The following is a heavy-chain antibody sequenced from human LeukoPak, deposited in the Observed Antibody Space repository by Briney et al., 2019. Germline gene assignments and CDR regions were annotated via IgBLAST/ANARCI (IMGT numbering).Heavy chain of an antibody. J-gene: IGHJ4*02. CDR1: GYTLTELS. D-gene: IGHD3-22*01. CDR2: FDLEDSET. CDR3: ATAPDGYYDSSGYRFDS. V-gene: IGHV1-24*01. Sequence: ASVTLSCKVSGYTLTELSMHWVRQAPGKGQGWVGGFDLEDSETIYAHKSHGRVTMTEDTSTDTAYMELSSLRPEDTAVYDCATAPDGYYDSSGYRFDSSGQGTLVTLSS.